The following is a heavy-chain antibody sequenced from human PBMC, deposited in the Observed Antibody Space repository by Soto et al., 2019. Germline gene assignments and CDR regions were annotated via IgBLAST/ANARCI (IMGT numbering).Heavy chain of an antibody. D-gene: IGHD1-1*01. CDR2: IYYSGST. J-gene: IGHJ6*02. CDR3: AWTCGTRAYYYSGMDV. Sequence: SETLSLTCTVSGGSISSGDYYWSWIRQPPGKGLEWIGYIYYSGSTYYNPSLKSRVTISVDTSKNQCSLKLSSVTAAVTAVYYCAWTCGTRAYYYSGMDVWGQGTMVTVSS. V-gene: IGHV4-30-4*01. CDR1: GGSISSGDYY.